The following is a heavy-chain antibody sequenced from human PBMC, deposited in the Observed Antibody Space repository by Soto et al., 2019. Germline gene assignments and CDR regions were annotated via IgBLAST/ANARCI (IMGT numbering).Heavy chain of an antibody. CDR1: GGTFSSYA. D-gene: IGHD3-22*01. Sequence: SVKVSCKASGGTFSSYAISWVRQAPGQGLGWMGGIIPIFGTANYAQKFQGRVTITADESTSTAYMELSSLRSEDTAVYYCASHTYYYDSSGPIDYWAQGTLVNVSS. J-gene: IGHJ4*02. CDR2: IIPIFGTA. CDR3: ASHTYYYDSSGPIDY. V-gene: IGHV1-69*13.